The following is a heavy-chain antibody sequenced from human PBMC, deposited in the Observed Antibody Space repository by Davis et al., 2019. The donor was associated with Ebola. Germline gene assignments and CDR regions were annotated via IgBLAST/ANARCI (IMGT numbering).Heavy chain of an antibody. J-gene: IGHJ6*02. D-gene: IGHD5-18*01. CDR2: ISSSSSYI. CDR1: GGSISSSSYY. V-gene: IGHV3-21*01. Sequence: ETLSLTCTVSGGSISSSSYYWSWVRQAPGKGLEWVSSISSSSSYIYYADSVKGRFTISRDNAKNSLYLQMNSLRAEDTAVYYCVKTRSGYSSRYYYYGMDVWGQGTTVTVSS. CDR3: VKTRSGYSSRYYYYGMDV.